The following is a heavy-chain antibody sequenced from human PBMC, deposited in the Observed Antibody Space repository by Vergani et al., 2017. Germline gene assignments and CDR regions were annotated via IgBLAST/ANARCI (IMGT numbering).Heavy chain of an antibody. V-gene: IGHV4-31*03. CDR2: IYSTGRT. CDR1: GDSISSGAYY. D-gene: IGHD2-21*01. CDR3: AGMGGCDEGDAFRIGYFDS. Sequence: QVQLQESGPGLVKPSQTLSLTCSVSGDSISSGAYYWYWIRQHPGKGLEWIGYIYSTGRTHHSPSLRRRINMSVDTSKNQFSLKRNSVTAADTAMYYCAGMGGCDEGDAFRIGYFDSWGPGILVTVSS. J-gene: IGHJ4*02.